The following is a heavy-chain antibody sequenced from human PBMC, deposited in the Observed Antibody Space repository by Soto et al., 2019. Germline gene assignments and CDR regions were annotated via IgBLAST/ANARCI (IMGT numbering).Heavy chain of an antibody. Sequence: TSETLSLTCTVSGGSVSRGAYYWNWIRQPPGKGLEWVGYTYYTGSTHYNPSLKSRVTISVDTSGNQFSLKLTSVTTADTAIYYCAGAIAARPFDSWGQGTLVTISS. CDR1: GGSVSRGAYY. J-gene: IGHJ4*02. CDR2: TYYTGST. CDR3: AGAIAARPFDS. D-gene: IGHD6-6*01. V-gene: IGHV4-61*08.